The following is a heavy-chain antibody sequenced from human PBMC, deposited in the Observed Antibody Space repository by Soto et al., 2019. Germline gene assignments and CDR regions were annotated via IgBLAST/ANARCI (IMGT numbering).Heavy chain of an antibody. CDR3: AREDTAMVDDY. Sequence: QVQLVQSGAEVKEPGASVKVSCKASGYIFTRYGISWVQQAPGQGLEWMGWISAYNRNTNYAQKHQGRVTMTTETSTSIAYMELRSLRSDDTAVYYCAREDTAMVDDYWGQGSLVTVSS. V-gene: IGHV1-18*01. CDR1: GYIFTRYG. D-gene: IGHD5-18*01. CDR2: ISAYNRNT. J-gene: IGHJ4*02.